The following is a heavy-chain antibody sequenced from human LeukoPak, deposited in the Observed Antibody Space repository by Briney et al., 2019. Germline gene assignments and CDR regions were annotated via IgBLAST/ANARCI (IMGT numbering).Heavy chain of an antibody. V-gene: IGHV3-7*03. Sequence: GGSLRLSCAVSGFTFSGYWMSWVRQAPGKGLEWVANIKQDGSEKYYVDSVKGRFTISRDNAKNSLYLQMNSLRAEDTAVYYCAKDAFSYNGVFDPSDIWGQGTMVTVSS. CDR3: AKDAFSYNGVFDPSDI. CDR2: IKQDGSEK. J-gene: IGHJ3*02. D-gene: IGHD3-3*01. CDR1: GFTFSGYW.